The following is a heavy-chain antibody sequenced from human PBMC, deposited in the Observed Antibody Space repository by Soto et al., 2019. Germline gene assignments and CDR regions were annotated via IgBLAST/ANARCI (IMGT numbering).Heavy chain of an antibody. CDR3: ARDGRGTGMGLRAGDWLDP. CDR2: ISAYNGNT. CDR1: GYTFTSYG. J-gene: IGHJ5*02. D-gene: IGHD1-1*01. V-gene: IGHV1-18*01. Sequence: QVQLVQSGAEVKKPGASVKVSCKASGYTFTSYGISWVRQAPGQGLEWMGWISAYNGNTNYAQKLQGRVTMTTDTSESPGYMEMRSMRSDDTAVYYCARDGRGTGMGLRAGDWLDPWGQGTLVTVSS.